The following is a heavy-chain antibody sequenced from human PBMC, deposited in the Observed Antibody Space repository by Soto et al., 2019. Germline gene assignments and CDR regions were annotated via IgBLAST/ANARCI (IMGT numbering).Heavy chain of an antibody. CDR2: ISAYNGNT. J-gene: IGHJ4*02. CDR1: GYIFSDYG. D-gene: IGHD4-17*01. V-gene: IGHV1-18*01. Sequence: ASVKVSCKSSGYIFSDYGITWVRQAPGQGLEWMGWISAYNGNTDYAQKFQDRVTLATDTSISTAYMELSSLRSEDTAVYYCASTLYGDHVDSSGQGTLVTVSS. CDR3: ASTLYGDHVDS.